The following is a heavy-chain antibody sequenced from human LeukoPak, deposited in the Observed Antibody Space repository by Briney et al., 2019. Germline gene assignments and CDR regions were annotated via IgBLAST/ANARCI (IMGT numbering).Heavy chain of an antibody. Sequence: PSETPSLTCTVSGGSISSYYWSWIRQPPGKGLEWIGYIYYSGSTNYNPSLKSRVTISVDTSKNQFSLKLSSVTAADTAVYYCAREENAVFDYWGQGTLVTVSS. V-gene: IGHV4-59*01. J-gene: IGHJ4*02. CDR1: GGSISSYY. CDR3: AREENAVFDY. D-gene: IGHD2-2*01. CDR2: IYYSGST.